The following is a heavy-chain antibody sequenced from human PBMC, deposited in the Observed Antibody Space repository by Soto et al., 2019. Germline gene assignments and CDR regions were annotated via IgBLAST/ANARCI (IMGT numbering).Heavy chain of an antibody. CDR3: AGVEMATVTDYWYFDL. CDR2: VIPICGTA. V-gene: IGHV1-69*06. Sequence: QVQLVQSGAEVKKPGSSVKVSCKASGGTFSSYAISWVRQAPGQGVEWMGGVIPICGTANYAQKFQGIVTITAHKSPSAAYKELSSLRSENTAVYYCAGVEMATVTDYWYFDLWGRGTLVTVSS. D-gene: IGHD5-12*01. J-gene: IGHJ2*01. CDR1: GGTFSSYA.